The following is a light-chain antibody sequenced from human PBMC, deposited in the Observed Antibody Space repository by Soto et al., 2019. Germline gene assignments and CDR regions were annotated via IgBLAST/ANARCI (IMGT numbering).Light chain of an antibody. CDR1: QDISDD. J-gene: IGKJ1*01. CDR3: LQNHNYPRT. CDR2: GAS. V-gene: IGKV1-6*01. Sequence: AIQMTQSPSSMSASVGDRGTITCRASQDISDDVGWYQQTPGKAPKLLISGASRLQSGVPSRFSGSGSGAAFTLTITSLRPEDSATHYCLQNHNYPRTFGQGTKVEI.